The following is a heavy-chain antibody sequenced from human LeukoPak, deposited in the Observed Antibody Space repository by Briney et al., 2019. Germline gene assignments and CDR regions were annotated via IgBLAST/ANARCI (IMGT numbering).Heavy chain of an antibody. CDR1: GYTLTELS. J-gene: IGHJ4*02. D-gene: IGHD6-19*01. Sequence: ASVKVSCKVSGYTLTELSMHWVRQAPGKGLEWMGGFDPEDGETIYAQKFQGRVTVTEDTSTDTAYMELSSLRSEDTAVYYCATDHRSVAGTNFDYWGQGTLVTVSS. CDR3: ATDHRSVAGTNFDY. V-gene: IGHV1-24*01. CDR2: FDPEDGET.